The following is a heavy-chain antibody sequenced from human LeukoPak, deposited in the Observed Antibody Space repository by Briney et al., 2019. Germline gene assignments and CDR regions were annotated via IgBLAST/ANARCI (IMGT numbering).Heavy chain of an antibody. D-gene: IGHD6-19*01. CDR3: ARVLEGSSGQHWYFDL. CDR1: GGSFSGYY. Sequence: SETLSLTCAVYGGSFSGYYWSWIRQPPGKGLDWIGEINHSGSTNYNPSLKSRVTISVDTSKNQFSMRLSSVTAADTAVYCCARVLEGSSGQHWYFDLWGRGTLVTVSS. CDR2: INHSGST. J-gene: IGHJ2*01. V-gene: IGHV4-34*01.